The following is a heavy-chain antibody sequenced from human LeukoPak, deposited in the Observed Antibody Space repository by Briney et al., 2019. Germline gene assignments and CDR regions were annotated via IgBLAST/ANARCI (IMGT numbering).Heavy chain of an antibody. CDR3: AKEGSGCSSTSCYRGGNWSDP. Sequence: GGSLRLSCAASGVTFDDYAMHWVRQAPGKGLEWVSLISWVGGRTYYADSVKGRFTISRENSKKSLYMQIRSVRVEDNALYYCAKEGSGCSSTSCYRGGNWSDPWGQGTLVTVSS. CDR2: ISWVGGRT. CDR1: GVTFDDYA. V-gene: IGHV3-43D*04. J-gene: IGHJ5*02. D-gene: IGHD2-2*02.